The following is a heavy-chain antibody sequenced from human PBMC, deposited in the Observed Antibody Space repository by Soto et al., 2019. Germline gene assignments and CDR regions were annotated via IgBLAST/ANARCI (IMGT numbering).Heavy chain of an antibody. V-gene: IGHV3-64D*06. J-gene: IGHJ5*02. Sequence: PGGSLRLSCSASGFTFSEYSMHWVRQAPGKGLQYVSTISSDGDITYYADSVKGRFTISRDNSKNTLYLQMNSLRPEDTAVYYCVKVSTFYDILTGYYSTNFFDAWGQGTLVTVPS. CDR3: VKVSTFYDILTGYYSTNFFDA. CDR1: GFTFSEYS. D-gene: IGHD3-9*01. CDR2: ISSDGDIT.